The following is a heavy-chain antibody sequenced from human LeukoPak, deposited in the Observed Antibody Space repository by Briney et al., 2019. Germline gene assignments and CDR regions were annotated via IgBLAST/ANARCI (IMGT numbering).Heavy chain of an antibody. J-gene: IGHJ3*02. CDR2: IGGSGGRT. Sequence: GGSLRLSYTASGFSFSSYGMSWVRQAPGKGLKWVSGIGGSGGRTYYADSVKGRFTISRDNSKNTIYLQMNSLRVEDTAIYYCAKDYLGSSNAFNIWGQGTMVTVSP. CDR3: AKDYLGSSNAFNI. V-gene: IGHV3-23*01. D-gene: IGHD6-13*01. CDR1: GFSFSSYG.